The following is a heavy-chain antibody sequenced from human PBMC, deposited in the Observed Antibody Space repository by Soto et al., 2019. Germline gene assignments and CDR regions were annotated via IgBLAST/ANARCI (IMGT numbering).Heavy chain of an antibody. CDR2: IYYSGST. Sequence: SETLSLTCTVSGGSISSYYWSWIRQPPGKGLEWIGYIYYSGSTNYNPSLKSRVTISVDTSKNQFSLKLSSVTAADTAVYYCARVSLGYCSSTSCHLQYYFDYWGQGTLVTVSS. D-gene: IGHD2-2*01. CDR1: GGSISSYY. CDR3: ARVSLGYCSSTSCHLQYYFDY. V-gene: IGHV4-59*01. J-gene: IGHJ4*02.